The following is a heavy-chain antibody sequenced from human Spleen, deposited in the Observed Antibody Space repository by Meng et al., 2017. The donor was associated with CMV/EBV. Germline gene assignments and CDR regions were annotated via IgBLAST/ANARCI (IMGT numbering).Heavy chain of an antibody. J-gene: IGHJ4*02. CDR2: IYHSGST. D-gene: IGHD1-7*01. CDR1: GYSISSGYY. Sequence: SETLSLTCTVSGYSISSGYYWGWIRQPPGKGLEWIGSIYHSGSTYYNPSLKSRVTISVDTSKNQFSLKLSSVTAADTAIYYCARDIGGWNYGRAFDYWGQGTLVTVSS. CDR3: ARDIGGWNYGRAFDY. V-gene: IGHV4-38-2*02.